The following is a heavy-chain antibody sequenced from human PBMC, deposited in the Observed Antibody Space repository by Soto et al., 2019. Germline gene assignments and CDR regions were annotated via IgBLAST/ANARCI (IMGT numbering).Heavy chain of an antibody. J-gene: IGHJ4*02. CDR3: ATFGVYYLDY. CDR1: GFTFSSYT. D-gene: IGHD2-8*01. V-gene: IGHV3-21*01. CDR2: ISTSSSYI. Sequence: EVQLVESGGGLVKPGGSLRLSCAASGFTFSSYTMNWVRQAPGKGLEWVSSISTSSSYIYYADSVKGRFTISRDNAKNSLYLQMNSLRAEDTAVYYCATFGVYYLDYWGQGTRVTVSS.